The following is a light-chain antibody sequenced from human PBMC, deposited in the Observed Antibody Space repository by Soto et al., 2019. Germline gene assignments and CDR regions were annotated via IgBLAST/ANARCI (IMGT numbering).Light chain of an antibody. CDR3: SSYTRSSTLYV. J-gene: IGLJ1*01. V-gene: IGLV2-14*01. CDR2: DVS. CDR1: SSDVGAYNY. Sequence: QSVLTQPASVSGSPGQSITISCTGTSSDVGAYNYVSWYQQHPGKAPKLLIYDVSHRPSGISYRFSGSKSGNTASLTISGLQAEDEADYYCSSYTRSSTLYVFGTGTKVTVL.